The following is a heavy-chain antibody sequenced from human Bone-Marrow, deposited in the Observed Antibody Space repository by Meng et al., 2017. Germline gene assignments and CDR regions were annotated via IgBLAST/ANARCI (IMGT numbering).Heavy chain of an antibody. CDR1: GGPMSSSRYC. CDR3: ARENGLTYYYDSSGFVTGGFDY. CDR2: IYYSGST. V-gene: IGHV4-39*07. D-gene: IGHD3-22*01. Sequence: SETLSLTCTVSGGPMSSSRYCWGWIRQPPGKGLEWIGSIYYSGSTYYNPSLKNRVTISVDPSMNQFSLKLSSVTSADTAVYYRARENGLTYYYDSSGFVTGGFDYWGQGTLVTVSS. J-gene: IGHJ4*02.